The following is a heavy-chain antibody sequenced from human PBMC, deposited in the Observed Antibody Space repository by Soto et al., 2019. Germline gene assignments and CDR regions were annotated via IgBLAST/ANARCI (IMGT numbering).Heavy chain of an antibody. CDR1: GGSISANW. Sequence: QVQLQESGPGLMKPSGTLSLTCAVSGGSISANWWSWVRQPPGKGLEWIGEIYHNGRTNYNPSLKNRVTMSVDKSQNYFPLNLNSVTAADTAVYYCARHIAVSGTRGFDFWGQGTLVTVSS. CDR2: IYHNGRT. CDR3: ARHIAVSGTRGFDF. V-gene: IGHV4-4*02. D-gene: IGHD6-19*01. J-gene: IGHJ4*02.